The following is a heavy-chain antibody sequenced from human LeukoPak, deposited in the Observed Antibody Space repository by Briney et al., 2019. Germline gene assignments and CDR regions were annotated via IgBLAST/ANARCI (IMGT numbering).Heavy chain of an antibody. CDR1: GYTFTSYG. Sequence: ASVKVSCKASGYTFTSYGISWVRQAPGQGLEWMGWISAYNGNTNYAQKLQGRVTMTTDTSTSTAYMELRSLRSEDTAVYYCARDSSVAGTIRWFDPWGQGTLVTVSS. D-gene: IGHD6-19*01. CDR2: ISAYNGNT. V-gene: IGHV1-18*01. J-gene: IGHJ5*02. CDR3: ARDSSVAGTIRWFDP.